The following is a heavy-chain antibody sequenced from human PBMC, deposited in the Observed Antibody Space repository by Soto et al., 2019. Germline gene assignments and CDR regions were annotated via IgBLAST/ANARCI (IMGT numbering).Heavy chain of an antibody. D-gene: IGHD3-10*01. J-gene: IGHJ4*02. CDR3: AREDVLLWFGELGALDY. CDR2: IWYDGSNK. Sequence: QVQLVESGGGVVQPGRSLRLSCAASGFTFSSYGMHWVRQAPGKGQEWVAVIWYDGSNKYYADSVKGRFTISRDNSKNALYLKMNSLRAEDTAVYYCAREDVLLWFGELGALDYWGQGTLVTVSS. CDR1: GFTFSSYG. V-gene: IGHV3-33*01.